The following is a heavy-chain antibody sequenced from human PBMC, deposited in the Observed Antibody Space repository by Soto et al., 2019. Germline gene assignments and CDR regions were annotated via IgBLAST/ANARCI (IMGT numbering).Heavy chain of an antibody. CDR1: GGSIIISSYY. J-gene: IGHJ6*02. Sequence: SETLSLTCTVSGGSIIISSYYWGWIRQPPGKGLEWIGSIYYSGSTYYNPSLKSRVTISVDTSKNQFSLKLSSVTAADTAVYYCARQTYRGELLWFGEYYYYGMDVWGQGTTVTVSS. CDR3: ARQTYRGELLWFGEYYYYGMDV. D-gene: IGHD3-10*01. CDR2: IYYSGST. V-gene: IGHV4-39*01.